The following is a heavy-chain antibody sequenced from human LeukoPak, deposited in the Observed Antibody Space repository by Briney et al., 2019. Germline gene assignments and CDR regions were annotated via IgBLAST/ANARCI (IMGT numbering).Heavy chain of an antibody. CDR1: GFTFSSYN. D-gene: IGHD6-13*01. V-gene: IGHV3-48*01. CDR2: ISSISSSI. CDR3: ARGSRGNIAAAGHFDY. J-gene: IGHJ4*02. Sequence: GGSLRLSCAASGFTFSSYNMNWVRQAPGKGLEWVSYISSISSSINYVDSVKGRFTISRDNAKNSLYLQMNSLRAEDTAVYYCARGSRGNIAAAGHFDYWGQGTPVTVSS.